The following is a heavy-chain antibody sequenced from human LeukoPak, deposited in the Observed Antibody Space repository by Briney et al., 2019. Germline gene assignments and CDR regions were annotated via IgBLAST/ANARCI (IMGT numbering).Heavy chain of an antibody. CDR2: ISSSSSYI. V-gene: IGHV3-21*01. Sequence: PGGSLRLSCAASGFTFSSYSRNWVRQAPGKGLKWVSSISSSSSYIYYADSVKGRFTISRDNAKNSLYLQMNSLRAEDTAVYYCASGNFDFWSGPNDYWGQGTLVTVSS. CDR3: ASGNFDFWSGPNDY. J-gene: IGHJ4*02. D-gene: IGHD3-3*01. CDR1: GFTFSSYS.